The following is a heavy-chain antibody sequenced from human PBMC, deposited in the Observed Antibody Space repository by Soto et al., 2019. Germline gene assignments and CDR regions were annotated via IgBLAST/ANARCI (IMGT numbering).Heavy chain of an antibody. V-gene: IGHV1-18*04. CDR1: GDTFSTYG. D-gene: IGHD6-19*01. Sequence: QVQLVQSGAEVKKPGASVKVSCRASGDTFSTYGISWVRQAPGQGLEWMGWISNYNGDTNHAQKFQDRVTMTTDRPTSTAYMELRGLRSDDTAVYYCARDPSNSSGCRILFYPWVQGTLVTVSS. J-gene: IGHJ5*02. CDR2: ISNYNGDT. CDR3: ARDPSNSSGCRILFYP.